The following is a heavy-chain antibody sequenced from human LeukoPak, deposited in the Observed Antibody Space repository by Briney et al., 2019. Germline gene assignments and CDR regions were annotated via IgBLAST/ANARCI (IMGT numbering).Heavy chain of an antibody. CDR2: IYTSGST. V-gene: IGHV4-4*07. D-gene: IGHD5-12*01. J-gene: IGHJ4*02. CDR1: GGSISSYY. Sequence: SETLSLTCTVSGGSISSYYWSWIRQPAGKGLEWIGRIYTSGSTNYNPSLKSRVTISVDTSKNQFSLKLSSVTAADTAVYYCARERSAVGYSGYDYNFDYWGQGTLVTVSS. CDR3: ARERSAVGYSGYDYNFDY.